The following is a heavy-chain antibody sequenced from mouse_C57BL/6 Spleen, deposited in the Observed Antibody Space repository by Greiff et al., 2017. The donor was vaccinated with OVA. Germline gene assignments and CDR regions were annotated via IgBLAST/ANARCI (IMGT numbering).Heavy chain of an antibody. J-gene: IGHJ4*01. D-gene: IGHD2-14*01. CDR1: GFTFSDYG. Sequence: EVKLMESGGGLVQPGGSLKLSCAASGFTFSDYGMAWVRQAPRKGPEWVGFISNLAYSIYYADSVKGRFTISRENAKNTLYLEMSSLRAEDTAMYYCARHRRYPDYWGQGTSVTVPS. CDR2: ISNLAYSI. CDR3: ARHRRYPDY. V-gene: IGHV5-15*01.